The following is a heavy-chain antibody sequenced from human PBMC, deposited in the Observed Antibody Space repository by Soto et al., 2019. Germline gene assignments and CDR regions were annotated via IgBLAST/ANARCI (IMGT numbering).Heavy chain of an antibody. CDR1: GFTFDNYP. Sequence: EVLLVESGGGLVQPGRSLKLSCAASGFTFDNYPMHWVRQAPGKGLEWVSTIIWNSDKIGYADSVKGRFTVSRDNAKNSLYLQMNSLTVDATALYYCAKDRDDGTAFDHPDPFDLWGQGTVVTVSS. V-gene: IGHV3-9*01. D-gene: IGHD1-26*01. J-gene: IGHJ3*01. CDR2: IIWNSDKI. CDR3: AKDRDDGTAFDHPDPFDL.